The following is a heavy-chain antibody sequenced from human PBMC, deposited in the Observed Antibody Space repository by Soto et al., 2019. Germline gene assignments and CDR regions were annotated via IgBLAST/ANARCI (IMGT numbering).Heavy chain of an antibody. Sequence: QVHLVESGGGVVQPGRSLRLSCAASGFTFSSYAMHWVRQASGKGLEWVTLKSYDGRNTYYADSVKGRFTISRDNSKNTLDLQMNGLRTEDTAMYYCARDARTTVTTRGVWYFDLWGRGTLVTVSP. CDR3: ARDARTTVTTRGVWYFDL. CDR2: KSYDGRNT. V-gene: IGHV3-30*04. J-gene: IGHJ2*01. CDR1: GFTFSSYA. D-gene: IGHD4-17*01.